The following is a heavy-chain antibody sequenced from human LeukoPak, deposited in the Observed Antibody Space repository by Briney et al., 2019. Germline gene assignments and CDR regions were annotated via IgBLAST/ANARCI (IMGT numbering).Heavy chain of an antibody. Sequence: GGSLRLSCAASGFTFNKSWMSWVRQAPGKGLEWVSAISGSGGSTYYADSVKGRFTISRDSSKNTLYLQMNSLRAEDTAVYYCAKDWVPYYYDSSGYYFDYWGQGTLVTVSS. V-gene: IGHV3-23*01. D-gene: IGHD3-22*01. CDR3: AKDWVPYYYDSSGYYFDY. J-gene: IGHJ4*02. CDR1: GFTFNKSW. CDR2: ISGSGGST.